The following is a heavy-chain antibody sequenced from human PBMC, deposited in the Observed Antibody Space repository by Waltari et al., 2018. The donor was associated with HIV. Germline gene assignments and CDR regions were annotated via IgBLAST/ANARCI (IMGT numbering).Heavy chain of an antibody. Sequence: EVQLVESGGGLVEPGGSPRLSCAAAGFSLRDAWMHCVRQAPGKGLQRVGRIKRPTDRGTTDYAEPVKVSFPSWRDDSINTLHLQMNSLMTEETAVYYCVTDHGCGQGTMVTVSS. CDR2: IKRPTDRGTT. J-gene: IGHJ3*01. CDR1: GFSLRDAW. V-gene: IGHV3-15*07. CDR3: VTDHG.